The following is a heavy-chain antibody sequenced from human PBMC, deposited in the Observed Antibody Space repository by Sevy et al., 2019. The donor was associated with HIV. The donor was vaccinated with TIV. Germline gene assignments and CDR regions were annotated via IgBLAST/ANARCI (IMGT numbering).Heavy chain of an antibody. J-gene: IGHJ4*02. CDR3: ATTKDYYDSSASPFDY. V-gene: IGHV1-24*01. CDR1: GKTLTQLA. CDR2: FDPEDDER. D-gene: IGHD3-22*01. Sequence: ASEKVSCKVSGKTLTQLAMHWVRQAPGKGLEWMGTFDPEDDERIYSQKFQGRVTMTEDRSTDTACMELRILRSDDTAVYYCATTKDYYDSSASPFDYWGQGTLVTVSS.